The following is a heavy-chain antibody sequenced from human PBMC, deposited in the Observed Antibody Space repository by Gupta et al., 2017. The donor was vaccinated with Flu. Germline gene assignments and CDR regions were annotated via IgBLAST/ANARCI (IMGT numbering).Heavy chain of an antibody. CDR1: GFTFSSYA. J-gene: IGHJ5*02. D-gene: IGHD3-10*02. Sequence: EVQLLESGGGLVQPGGSLRLSCAASGFTFSSYAMSWVRQAPGKGLEWVSAISGSGGSTSYADSVKGRFTISRDNSKNTLYLQMNSLRAEDTAXYXCAKDRXVRGVIMNNWFDPWGQGTLGTVSS. V-gene: IGHV3-23*01. CDR2: ISGSGGST. CDR3: AKDRXVRGVIMNNWFDP.